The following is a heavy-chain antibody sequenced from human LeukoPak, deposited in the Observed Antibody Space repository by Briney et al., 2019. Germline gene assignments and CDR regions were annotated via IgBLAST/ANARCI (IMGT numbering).Heavy chain of an antibody. CDR3: ARGPYYFDS. J-gene: IGHJ4*02. Sequence: SETLSLTCTVSGGSISSSGYYWGWIRQPPGKGLEWIGSIYYGGGNYYNPSLNSRVTISVDTSKNQFSLRLSSVTAADTAVYYCARGPYYFDSWGPGTLVTVSS. CDR2: IYYGGGN. CDR1: GGSISSSGYY. V-gene: IGHV4-39*07.